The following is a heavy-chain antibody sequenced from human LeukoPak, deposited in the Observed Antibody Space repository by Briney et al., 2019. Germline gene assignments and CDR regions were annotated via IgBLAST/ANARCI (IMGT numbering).Heavy chain of an antibody. CDR3: ANEGPNFDY. CDR2: ISGSGDST. V-gene: IGHV3-23*01. CDR1: GFTVSSNY. Sequence: GGSLRLSCAASGFTVSSNYMSWVRQAPGKGLEWVSVISGSGDSTHYADSVKGRFTISRDNSKNTVYLQMNSLRVEDTAVYYCANEGPNFDYWGQGTLVTVSS. J-gene: IGHJ4*02. D-gene: IGHD2-8*01.